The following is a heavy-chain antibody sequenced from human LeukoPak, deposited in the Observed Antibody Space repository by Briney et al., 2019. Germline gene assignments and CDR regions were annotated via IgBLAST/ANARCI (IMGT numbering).Heavy chain of an antibody. CDR2: ISDSGGST. CDR3: VRGYSFGPYGMDV. J-gene: IGHJ6*02. D-gene: IGHD2-15*01. V-gene: IGHV3-64D*09. CDR1: GSPFSSYA. Sequence: GGSRRPSCSASGSPFSSYAMHCVRPAPGEGLEYVSAISDSGGSTYYADSVKGRFTISRDNSKNTLYLRISSLRAEDTAVYFCVRGYSFGPYGMDVWGQGTTVTVSS.